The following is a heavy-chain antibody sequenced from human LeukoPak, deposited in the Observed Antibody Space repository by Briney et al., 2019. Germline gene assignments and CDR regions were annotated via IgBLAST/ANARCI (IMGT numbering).Heavy chain of an antibody. J-gene: IGHJ4*02. CDR3: ARGRPHGNDY. CDR1: GFPFSGYG. D-gene: IGHD4-23*01. V-gene: IGHV3-74*01. CDR2: IASDGSST. Sequence: GGSLRLSCAASGFPFSGYGMNWVRQAPGKGLVWVSRIASDGSSTTCADSVKGRFSISRDNAKNTLYLQMNSLRVEDTAVYYCARGRPHGNDYWGQGTLVTVSS.